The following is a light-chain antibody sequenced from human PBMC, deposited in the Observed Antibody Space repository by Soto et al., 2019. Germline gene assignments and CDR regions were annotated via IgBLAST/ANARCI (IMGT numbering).Light chain of an antibody. CDR3: QQYSSSPVT. J-gene: IGKJ3*01. CDR2: GAS. V-gene: IGKV3-20*01. Sequence: EIVLTQSPGTLSLSPGERATLSCRASQSVSNSYLAWYQQKPGQAPRLLIYGASSRATGIPDRFSGSGSGTDFTLTISRLEPEDFAVYYCQQYSSSPVTFGPGTKMDIK. CDR1: QSVSNSY.